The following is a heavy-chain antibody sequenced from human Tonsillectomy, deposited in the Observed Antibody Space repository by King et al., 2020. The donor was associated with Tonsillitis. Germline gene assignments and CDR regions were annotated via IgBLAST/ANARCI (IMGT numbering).Heavy chain of an antibody. D-gene: IGHD3-9*01. CDR2: MNPNTGNT. Sequence: QVQLVESGAEVKKPGASVKVSCKASGYTFTSYDINWVRQATGQGLEWLGWMNPNTGNTGDAQKFEGRVTMTRNTSISTAYMEMSSLRSEDTAGYYCVGGSGRYFDWFSYYYYMDVWGKGTTVTVSS. CDR3: VGGSGRYFDWFSYYYYMDV. CDR1: GYTFTSYD. V-gene: IGHV1-8*01. J-gene: IGHJ6*03.